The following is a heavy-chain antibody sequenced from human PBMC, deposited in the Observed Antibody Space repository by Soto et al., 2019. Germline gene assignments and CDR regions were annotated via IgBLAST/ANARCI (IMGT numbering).Heavy chain of an antibody. CDR3: AKGYCSGGSCRLIFDY. CDR1: GFTFSTYA. J-gene: IGHJ4*02. D-gene: IGHD2-15*01. V-gene: IGHV3-23*01. CDR2: ISGSGGTT. Sequence: EVQLLDSGGDLVQPGGSLRLSCAASGFTFSTYAMSWVRQAPGKGLEWVSVISGSGGTTYYADSVKGRFTISRDNSKNTLYLQMNSLRAEDTAVYYCAKGYCSGGSCRLIFDYWGQGTLVTVSS.